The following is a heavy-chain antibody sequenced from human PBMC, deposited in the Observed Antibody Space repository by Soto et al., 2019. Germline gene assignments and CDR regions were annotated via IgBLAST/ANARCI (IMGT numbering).Heavy chain of an antibody. CDR2: ISYDGSNK. CDR1: GFTFSSYA. Sequence: QVQLVESGGGVVQPGRSLRLSCAASGFTFSSYAMHWVRQAPGKGLEWVAVISYDGSNKYYADSVKGRFTISRDNSKNTLYLQMNSLRAEDTAVYYCERWEKTTWYAFDIWGQGTMVTVSS. CDR3: ERWEKTTWYAFDI. D-gene: IGHD1-26*01. J-gene: IGHJ3*02. V-gene: IGHV3-30-3*01.